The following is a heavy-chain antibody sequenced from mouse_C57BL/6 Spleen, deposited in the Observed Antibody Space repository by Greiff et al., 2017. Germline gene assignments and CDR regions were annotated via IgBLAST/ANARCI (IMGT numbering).Heavy chain of an antibody. CDR1: GYAFSSYW. Sequence: QVQLQQSGAELVKPGASVKISCKASGYAFSSYWLNWVKQRPGPGLAWIGQIYPGDGDTNYNGKFKGKATLTADKSSSTAYMQLSSLTSEDSAVYFCASYYSNPCDYWGQGTTLTVSS. V-gene: IGHV1-80*01. CDR2: IYPGDGDT. CDR3: ASYYSNPCDY. D-gene: IGHD2-5*01. J-gene: IGHJ2*01.